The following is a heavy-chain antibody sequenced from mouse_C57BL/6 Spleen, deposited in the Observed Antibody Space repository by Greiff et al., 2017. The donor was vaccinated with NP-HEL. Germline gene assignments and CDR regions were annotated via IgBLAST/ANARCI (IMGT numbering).Heavy chain of an antibody. J-gene: IGHJ2*01. CDR1: GFTFSSYA. CDR2: ISDGGSYT. D-gene: IGHD2-4*01. CDR3: AREGIYYDTFDY. Sequence: DVKLVESGGGLVKPGGSLKLSCAASGFTFSSYAMSWVRQTPEKRLEWVATISDGGSYTYYPDNVKGRFTISRDNAKNNLYLQMSHLKSEDTAMYYCAREGIYYDTFDYWGQGTTRTVSS. V-gene: IGHV5-4*01.